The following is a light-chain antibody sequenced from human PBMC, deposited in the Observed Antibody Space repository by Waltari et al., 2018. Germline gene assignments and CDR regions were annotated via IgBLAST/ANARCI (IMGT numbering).Light chain of an antibody. CDR3: QYYDNSVIT. V-gene: IGKV3D-20*01. CDR2: HAS. J-gene: IGKJ5*01. CDR1: QSLSTSY. Sequence: EIVLTQSPATLSLSPGARATLACGASQSLSTSYFAWYQQKPGLAPRLLMYHASSRATGIPDRFSGSGAGTDFTLTISRLEPEDFAVYYCQYYDNSVITFGQGTRLEI.